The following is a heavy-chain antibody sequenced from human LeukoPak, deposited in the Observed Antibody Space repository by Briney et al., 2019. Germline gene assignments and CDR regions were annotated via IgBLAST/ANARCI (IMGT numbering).Heavy chain of an antibody. CDR1: GGSISSGGYY. CDR3: GAYYDSSGYYY. V-gene: IGHV4-31*03. D-gene: IGHD3-22*01. J-gene: IGHJ4*02. CDR2: IYYSGST. Sequence: SETLSLTCTVSGGSISSGGYYWSWIRQHPGKGLEWIGYIYYSGSTYYNPSLKSRVTISVDTSKNQFSLKLSSVTAADTAVYYCGAYYDSSGYYYWGQGTLVTVSS.